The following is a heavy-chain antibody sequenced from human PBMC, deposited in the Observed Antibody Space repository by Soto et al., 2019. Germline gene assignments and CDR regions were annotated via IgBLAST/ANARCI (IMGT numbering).Heavy chain of an antibody. CDR3: ARGLITGSHYSGGWYYFDS. CDR2: INHSGSA. Sequence: LEILSLTCAVYGESFIGYIWTWIRQTPGKGLQWIGQINHSGSAYYNPSLKSRVTISVHTSNSQFSLELSSVTAADTAVYYCARGLITGSHYSGGWYYFDSWGQGTQVTVS. V-gene: IGHV4-34*01. D-gene: IGHD6-19*01. J-gene: IGHJ4*02. CDR1: GESFIGYI.